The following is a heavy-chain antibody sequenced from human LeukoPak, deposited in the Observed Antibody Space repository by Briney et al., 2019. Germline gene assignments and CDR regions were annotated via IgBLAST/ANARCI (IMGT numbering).Heavy chain of an antibody. V-gene: IGHV3-23*01. Sequence: PGGSLRLSCAASGFTFTRQAMRWVRQAPGKGLEWVSVITGSGGSIDYADSVKGRFIISRDNSKNTLYLQMNSLRAEDTAVYYCAKSVTGNRGYYFDYWGQGTLVTVSS. CDR3: AKSVTGNRGYYFDY. D-gene: IGHD2-21*02. J-gene: IGHJ4*02. CDR2: ITGSGGSI. CDR1: GFTFTRQA.